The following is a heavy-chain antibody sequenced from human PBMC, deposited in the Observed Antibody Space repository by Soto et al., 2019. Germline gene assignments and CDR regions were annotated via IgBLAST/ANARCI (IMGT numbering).Heavy chain of an antibody. J-gene: IGHJ6*03. V-gene: IGHV3-21*01. D-gene: IGHD3-16*01. CDR1: GVNFTSYT. CDR2: ISTSSSYI. CDR3: FMMWFNYYYMDV. Sequence: EVQVVESGGGLVKPGGSLRLSCAASGVNFTSYTMNWVRQAPGKGLEWVSSISTSSSYIYYADSVKGRFTISRDNAKSSLYLQMNSLRAEDTAVYYCFMMWFNYYYMDVWGKGTTVTVS.